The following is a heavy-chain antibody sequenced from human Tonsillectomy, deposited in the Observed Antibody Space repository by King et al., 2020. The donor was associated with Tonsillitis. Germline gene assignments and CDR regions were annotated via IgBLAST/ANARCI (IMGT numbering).Heavy chain of an antibody. V-gene: IGHV1-69*01. CDR1: GVTFNSYA. Sequence: VQLVQSGAEAKKPGSSVTVSCKASGVTFNSYAISWVRQAPGQGLEWMGGIIPILGIVNFAQKFQDRGTLTADETTSTAYMELSSLRSEDTAVYYCAGTKIVCTSTTCYTAAGWYFDLWGRGTLVTVSS. D-gene: IGHD1-26*01. CDR2: IIPILGIV. CDR3: AGTKIVCTSTTCYTAAGWYFDL. J-gene: IGHJ2*01.